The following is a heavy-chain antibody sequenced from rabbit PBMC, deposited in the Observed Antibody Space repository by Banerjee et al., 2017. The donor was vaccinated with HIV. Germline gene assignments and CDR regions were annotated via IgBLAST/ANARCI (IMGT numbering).Heavy chain of an antibody. V-gene: IGHV1S45*01. CDR3: ARGVGSTTWIHYAMDL. J-gene: IGHJ6*01. D-gene: IGHD4-2*01. CDR1: GFSFSSSYW. CDR2: IYAGGGGPT. Sequence: QEQLEESGGDLVKPEGSLTLTCTASGFSFSSSYWICWVRQAPGKGLERIACIYAGGGGPTYYATWVNGRFTISKTSATTVTLQMTSLTAADTATYFCARGVGSTTWIHYAMDLWGPGTLVTVS.